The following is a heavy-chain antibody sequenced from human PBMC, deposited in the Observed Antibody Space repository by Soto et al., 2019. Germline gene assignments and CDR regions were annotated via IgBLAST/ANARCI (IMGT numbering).Heavy chain of an antibody. CDR3: AREPSLSGYDLAGYSDY. D-gene: IGHD5-12*01. V-gene: IGHV1-18*01. J-gene: IGHJ4*02. Sequence: ASVKVSCKASGYTFTSYGIGWVRQAPGQGLEWMGWISAYNGNTNYAQKLQGRVTMTTDTSTSSAYMELRSLRSDDTAVYYCAREPSLSGYDLAGYSDYWGQGTLVTVSS. CDR2: ISAYNGNT. CDR1: GYTFTSYG.